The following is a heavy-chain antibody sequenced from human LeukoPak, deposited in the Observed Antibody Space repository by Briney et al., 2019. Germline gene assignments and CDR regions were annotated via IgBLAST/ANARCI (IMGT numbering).Heavy chain of an antibody. CDR1: GGSFSGYY. CDR2: INHSGST. J-gene: IGHJ3*02. D-gene: IGHD6-13*01. CDR3: ARGPGYSSSDGAFDI. V-gene: IGHV4-34*01. Sequence: SETLSLTCAVYGGSFSGYYWSWIRQPPGKGLEWIGEINHSGSTNYNPSLKSRVTISVDTSKNQFSLKLSSVTAADTAVYYCARGPGYSSSDGAFDIWGQGTIVTVSS.